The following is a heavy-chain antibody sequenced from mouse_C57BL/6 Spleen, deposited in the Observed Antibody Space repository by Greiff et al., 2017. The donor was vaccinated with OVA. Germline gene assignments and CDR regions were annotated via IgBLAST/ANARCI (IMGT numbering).Heavy chain of an antibody. J-gene: IGHJ2*01. CDR2: ISNGGGST. D-gene: IGHD2-4*01. CDR3: ARGYDYYFDY. CDR1: GFTFSDYY. Sequence: EVKLMESGGGLVQPGGSLKLSCAASGFTFSDYYMYWVRQTPEKRLEWVAYISNGGGSTYYPDTVKGRFTISRDNAKNTLYLQMSRLKSEDTAMYYCARGYDYYFDYWGQGTTLTVSS. V-gene: IGHV5-12*01.